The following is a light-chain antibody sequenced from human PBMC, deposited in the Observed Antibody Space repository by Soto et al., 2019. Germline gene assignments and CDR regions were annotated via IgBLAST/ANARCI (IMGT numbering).Light chain of an antibody. J-gene: IGKJ1*01. Sequence: AIQMTQSPSSLSASVGARLTITCRASQDVSNYVGWYQQKPGKAPKFLIYGAFSLETGIPSRFSGSGYGTEFTLTINSLLPEDFATYFCLQDYSWPWTFGQGTKVEV. CDR3: LQDYSWPWT. CDR1: QDVSNY. CDR2: GAF. V-gene: IGKV1-6*01.